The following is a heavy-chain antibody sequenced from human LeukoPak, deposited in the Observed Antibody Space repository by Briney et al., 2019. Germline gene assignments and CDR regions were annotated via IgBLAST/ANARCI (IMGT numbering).Heavy chain of an antibody. V-gene: IGHV1-2*06. D-gene: IGHD5-24*01. CDR3: ARARDGYNPDFDY. Sequence: ASVKVSCKASGYTFTGYYMHWVRQAPGQGLEWMGRINPNSGGTNYAQKSQGRVTMTRDTSISTAYMERSRLRSDDTAVYYCARARDGYNPDFDYWGQGTLVTVSS. CDR1: GYTFTGYY. J-gene: IGHJ4*02. CDR2: INPNSGGT.